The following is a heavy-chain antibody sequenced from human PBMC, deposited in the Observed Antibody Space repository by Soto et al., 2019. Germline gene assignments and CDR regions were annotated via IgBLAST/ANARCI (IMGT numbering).Heavy chain of an antibody. V-gene: IGHV1-18*01. CDR2: ISAYNGNT. CDR3: ARDRGAYGMDV. J-gene: IGHJ6*02. Sequence: QVQLVQSGAEVKKPGASVKVSCKASGYTFTGYGISWVRQAPGQGLEWMGWISAYNGNTNYAQKLQGRVTXTXHTSTSTAYMELRSLRSDDTAVYYCARDRGAYGMDVWGQGTTVTVSS. CDR1: GYTFTGYG.